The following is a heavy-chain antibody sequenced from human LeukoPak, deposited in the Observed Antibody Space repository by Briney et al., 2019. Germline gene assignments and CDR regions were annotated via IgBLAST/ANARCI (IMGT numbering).Heavy chain of an antibody. Sequence: GASVKVSCKASGGTFRTFAISWVRQAPGQGLEWMGGIIPIFGTANYAQKFQGRVTITADESTSTAYMELSSLRSEDTAVYYCARDRPGRYCSSTSCYTASPFDPWGQGTLVIVSS. V-gene: IGHV1-69*13. D-gene: IGHD2-2*02. CDR1: GGTFRTFA. CDR3: ARDRPGRYCSSTSCYTASPFDP. CDR2: IIPIFGTA. J-gene: IGHJ5*02.